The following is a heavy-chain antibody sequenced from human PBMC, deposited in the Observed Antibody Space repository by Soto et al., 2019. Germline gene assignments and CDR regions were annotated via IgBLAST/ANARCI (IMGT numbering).Heavy chain of an antibody. CDR3: AKNLDFGDYHLSDY. D-gene: IGHD4-17*01. CDR1: GFSFIIYG. CDR2: ISHDGSNK. J-gene: IGHJ4*02. V-gene: IGHV3-30*18. Sequence: GGSLRLSCAASGFSFIIYGMRWVRQAPGKGLEWMAFISHDGSNKHYADSVKGRFTVSRDNSKNSLYLQMSSLRAEDTAVYYCAKNLDFGDYHLSDYWGQGTLVTVSS.